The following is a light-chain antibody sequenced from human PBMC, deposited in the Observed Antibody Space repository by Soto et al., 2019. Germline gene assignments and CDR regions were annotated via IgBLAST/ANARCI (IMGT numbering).Light chain of an antibody. V-gene: IGKV1-39*01. CDR1: QTISTY. Sequence: IQMTQSPSSLSASVGDRVTITCRASQTISTYLNWYQQKPGKAPRLLIYDASSLLSGVPSRFSGSGSGTDFTLTVASLQPEDFSTYYCQQSYSTLWTFGQGTKVDIK. CDR2: DAS. J-gene: IGKJ1*01. CDR3: QQSYSTLWT.